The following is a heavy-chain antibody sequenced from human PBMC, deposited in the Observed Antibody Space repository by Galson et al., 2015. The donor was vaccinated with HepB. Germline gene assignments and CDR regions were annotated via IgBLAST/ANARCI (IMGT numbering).Heavy chain of an antibody. D-gene: IGHD2-21*01. CDR1: GFTFSSYT. J-gene: IGHJ6*03. CDR2: ISSSSTTI. Sequence: SLRLSCAASGFTFSSYTMNWVRQAPGKGLEWVSYISSSSTTIYYADSVKGRFTISRDNAKNSLYLQMNSLKTADTAVYYCRLCGGDCYPGDLYYYFYMDVWGKGTTVTVSS. V-gene: IGHV3-48*01. CDR3: RLCGGDCYPGDLYYYFYMDV.